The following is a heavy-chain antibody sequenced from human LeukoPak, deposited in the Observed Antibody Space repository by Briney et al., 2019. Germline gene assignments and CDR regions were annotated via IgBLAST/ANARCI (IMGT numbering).Heavy chain of an antibody. Sequence: SETLSLTCTVSGGSISSSSYYWGWIRQPPGKGLEWIGSIYYSGSTYYNPSLKSRVTISVDTSKNQFPLKLSSVTAADTAVYYCARHDTAMVLFDYWGQGTLVTVSS. CDR3: ARHDTAMVLFDY. J-gene: IGHJ4*02. D-gene: IGHD5-18*01. V-gene: IGHV4-39*01. CDR2: IYYSGST. CDR1: GGSISSSSYY.